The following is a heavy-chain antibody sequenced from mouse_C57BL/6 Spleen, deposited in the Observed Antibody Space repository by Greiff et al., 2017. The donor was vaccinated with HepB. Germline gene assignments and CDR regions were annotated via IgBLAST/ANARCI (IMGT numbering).Heavy chain of an antibody. CDR3: ARTYSTWFAY. V-gene: IGHV1-80*01. J-gene: IGHJ3*01. Sequence: VHLVESGAELVKPGASVKISCKASGYAFSSYWMNWVKQRPGKGLEWIGQIYPGDGDTNYNGKFKGKATLTADKSSSTAYMQLSSLTSEDSAVYFCARTYSTWFAYWGQGTLVTVSA. D-gene: IGHD2-5*01. CDR1: GYAFSSYW. CDR2: IYPGDGDT.